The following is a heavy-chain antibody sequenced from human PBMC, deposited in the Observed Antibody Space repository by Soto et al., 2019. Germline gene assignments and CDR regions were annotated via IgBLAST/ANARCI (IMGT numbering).Heavy chain of an antibody. V-gene: IGHV4-39*01. J-gene: IGHJ4*02. CDR2: IYYSGST. Sequence: SETLSLTCTVSGGSISSSSYYWGWIRQPPGKGLEWIGSIYYSGSTYYNPSLKSRVTISVDTSKNQFSLKLSSVTAADTAVYYCARHDSTIGVLRFLEWLVETVAGDYWGQGTLVTVSS. D-gene: IGHD3-3*01. CDR3: ARHDSTIGVLRFLEWLVETVAGDY. CDR1: GGSISSSSYY.